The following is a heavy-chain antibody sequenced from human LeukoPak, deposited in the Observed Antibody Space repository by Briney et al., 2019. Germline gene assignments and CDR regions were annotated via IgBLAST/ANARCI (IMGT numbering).Heavy chain of an antibody. CDR3: ARDAGEYCSSTSCSLYYYYYMDV. V-gene: IGHV3-21*01. D-gene: IGHD2-2*01. J-gene: IGHJ6*03. CDR2: ISSSSSYI. CDR1: GFTFSSYS. Sequence: GGSLRLSCAASGFTFSSYSMNWVRQAPGKGLEWVSPISSSSSYIYYADSVKGRFTISRDNAKNSLYLQMNSLRAEDTAVYYCARDAGEYCSSTSCSLYYYYYMDVWGKGTTVTVSS.